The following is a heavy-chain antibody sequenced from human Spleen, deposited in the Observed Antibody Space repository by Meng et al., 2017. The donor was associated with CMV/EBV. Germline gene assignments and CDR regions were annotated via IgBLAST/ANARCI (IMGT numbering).Heavy chain of an antibody. CDR3: ARGSSSWYYYFDY. Sequence: QIQLVQSGPELRRPGASVKVSCKASGYKFDIYAITWVRQAPGQGLEWVGWVSGENGETNYGQKFQDRVTVTADTLTKTAYMEMRSLRSDDSAMYYCARGSSSWYYYFDYWGQGTLVTVSS. V-gene: IGHV1-18*01. D-gene: IGHD6-13*01. J-gene: IGHJ4*02. CDR2: VSGENGET. CDR1: GYKFDIYA.